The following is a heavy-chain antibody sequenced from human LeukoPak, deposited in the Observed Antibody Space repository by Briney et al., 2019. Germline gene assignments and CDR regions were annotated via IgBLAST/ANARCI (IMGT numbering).Heavy chain of an antibody. D-gene: IGHD3-10*01. J-gene: IGHJ6*03. V-gene: IGHV1-24*01. CDR2: FYPDDVER. CDR3: AIGGYMDI. Sequence: ASVKVSCKVSGYNVTELSLHLVRQAPGKGLEWMVCFYPDDVERFDAQKFQGRVTLTEDTSTDTGYMELGNPRSQDTAWYYCAIGGYMDIWGEGTTVTVSS. CDR1: GYNVTELS.